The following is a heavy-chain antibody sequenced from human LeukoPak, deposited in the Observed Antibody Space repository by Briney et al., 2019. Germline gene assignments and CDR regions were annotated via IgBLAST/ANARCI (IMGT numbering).Heavy chain of an antibody. CDR1: GFTFSSYA. CDR3: AKDDIIVVVPAAHYYFDY. CDR2: ISGSGGST. J-gene: IGHJ4*02. Sequence: PGGSLRLSCAASGFTFSSYAMSWVRQAPGKGLEWVSAISGSGGSTYYADSVKGRFTISRDNSKNTLYLQMNSLRAEDTAVYYCAKDDIIVVVPAAHYYFDYWGQGTLVTVSS. D-gene: IGHD2-2*01. V-gene: IGHV3-23*01.